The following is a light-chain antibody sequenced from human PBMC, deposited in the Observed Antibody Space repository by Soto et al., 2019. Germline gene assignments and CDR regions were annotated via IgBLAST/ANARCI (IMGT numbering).Light chain of an antibody. CDR2: AAS. J-gene: IGKJ3*01. CDR1: QSISSY. Sequence: DIQMTQSPSSLSASVGDRVTITCRASQSISSYLNWYQQKPGKAPKLLIYAASSLQSGVPSRFSGSGSGTDFTLTISSLQREDFATYYCQQSHSTPFTFGPGTKVDI. CDR3: QQSHSTPFT. V-gene: IGKV1-39*01.